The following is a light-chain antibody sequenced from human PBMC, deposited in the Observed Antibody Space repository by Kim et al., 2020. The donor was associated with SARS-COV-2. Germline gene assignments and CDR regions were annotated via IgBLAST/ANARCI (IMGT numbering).Light chain of an antibody. CDR1: QSVSRSY. CDR2: DAS. CDR3: QWCGSSPHT. J-gene: IGKJ2*01. Sequence: EIVLTQSPGTLSLSPGERATLSCRASQSVSRSYLAWYQQIPGQAPRLLIDDASSSATGIPDRISGSESGTDLTITISRLEPEDFAVYYCQWCGSSPHTFGQGTKLEI. V-gene: IGKV3-20*01.